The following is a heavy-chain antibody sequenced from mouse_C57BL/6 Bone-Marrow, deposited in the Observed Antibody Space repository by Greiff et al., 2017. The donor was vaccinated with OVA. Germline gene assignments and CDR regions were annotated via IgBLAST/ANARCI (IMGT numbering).Heavy chain of an antibody. Sequence: EVHLVESGPGLVKPSQSLSLTCSVTGYSITSGYYWNWIRQFPGNKLEWMGYISYDGSNNYNPSLKNRISITRDTSKNQFFLKLNSVTTEDTATYYCARDGSSYWFAYWGQGTLVTVSA. D-gene: IGHD1-1*01. CDR2: ISYDGSN. J-gene: IGHJ3*01. CDR1: GYSITSGYY. CDR3: ARDGSSYWFAY. V-gene: IGHV3-6*01.